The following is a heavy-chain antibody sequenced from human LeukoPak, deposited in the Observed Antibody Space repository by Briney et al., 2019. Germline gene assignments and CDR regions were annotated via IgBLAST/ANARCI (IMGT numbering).Heavy chain of an antibody. J-gene: IGHJ6*03. CDR1: GGTFSSYA. D-gene: IGHD3-10*01. CDR3: ARMDVGSGSSHYYYYMDV. Sequence: GASVKVSCKASGGTFSSYAISWVRQAPGQGLEWMGGIIPIFGTANYAQKFQGRVTITTDESTSTAYMELSSLRSEDTAVYYCARMDVGSGSSHYYYYMDVWGKGTTVTVSS. CDR2: IIPIFGTA. V-gene: IGHV1-69*05.